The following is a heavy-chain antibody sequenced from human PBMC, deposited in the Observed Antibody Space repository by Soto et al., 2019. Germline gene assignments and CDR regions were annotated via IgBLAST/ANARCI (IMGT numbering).Heavy chain of an antibody. V-gene: IGHV1-69*06. CDR3: ASSRGGYCSSTSCYPGNWFDP. J-gene: IGHJ5*02. Sequence: QVQLVQSGAEVKKPGSSVKVSCKASGGTFSSYAISWVRQAPGQGLEWMGGIIPIFGTANYAQKFQGRVTITADKSTSTAYMELSSLRSEDTAVYYCASSRGGYCSSTSCYPGNWFDPWDQGTLVTVSS. D-gene: IGHD2-2*01. CDR2: IIPIFGTA. CDR1: GGTFSSYA.